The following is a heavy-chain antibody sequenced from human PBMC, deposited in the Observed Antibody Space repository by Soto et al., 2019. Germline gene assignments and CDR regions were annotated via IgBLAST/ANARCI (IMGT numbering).Heavy chain of an antibody. CDR2: ISWNSGNI. J-gene: IGHJ6*02. Sequence: PGGSLRLSCAASGFTFDDYGMHWVRQTPGKGLEWVSGISWNSGNIGYADSAKGRFTISRDNAKNSLYLQMNSLRAEDTALYYCAKGLAGNYYVMDVWGQGTTVTVSS. V-gene: IGHV3-9*01. D-gene: IGHD3-10*01. CDR3: AKGLAGNYYVMDV. CDR1: GFTFDDYG.